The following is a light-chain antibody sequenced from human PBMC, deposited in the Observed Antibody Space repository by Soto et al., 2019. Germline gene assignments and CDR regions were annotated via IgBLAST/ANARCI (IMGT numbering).Light chain of an antibody. CDR3: QQYHNWPQGA. CDR1: QNIRSN. Sequence: EIVRTQSPATLSVSPGERATLSCRASQNIRSNLAWYQHKPGQAPRLLIFAASTGATGVPARFSGSGSGTEFTLTICSLQSEDFAVYYCQQYHNWPQGAFGGGTKVEI. J-gene: IGKJ4*01. V-gene: IGKV3-15*01. CDR2: AAS.